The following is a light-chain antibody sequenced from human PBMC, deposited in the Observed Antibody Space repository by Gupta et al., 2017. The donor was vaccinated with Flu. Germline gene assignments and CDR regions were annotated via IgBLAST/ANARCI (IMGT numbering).Light chain of an antibody. CDR1: QSVSSSY. CDR3: QQYGSSPPIT. CDR2: GAS. Sequence: EIVLTQSPGTLSLSPGERATLSCRASQSVSSSYLAWYQQKPGQAPRLLIYGASSRATGIPDRFSGSGSGKDFTLTISRREPEDFAVYYCQQYGSSPPITFGGGTKVEIK. V-gene: IGKV3-20*01. J-gene: IGKJ4*01.